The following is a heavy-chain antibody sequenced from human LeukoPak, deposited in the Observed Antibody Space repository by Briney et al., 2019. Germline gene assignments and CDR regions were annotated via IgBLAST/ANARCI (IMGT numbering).Heavy chain of an antibody. D-gene: IGHD3-10*01. V-gene: IGHV3-74*01. CDR3: ARAFRGIGGAFDI. CDR2: INSDASST. J-gene: IGHJ3*02. CDR1: GFTFSSYW. Sequence: GGSLRLSCAASGFTFSSYWMHWVRQAPGKGLVWVSRINSDASSTSYADSVKGRFTISRDNAKDTLYLQMNSLRAEDTAVYYCARAFRGIGGAFDIWGQGTMVTVSS.